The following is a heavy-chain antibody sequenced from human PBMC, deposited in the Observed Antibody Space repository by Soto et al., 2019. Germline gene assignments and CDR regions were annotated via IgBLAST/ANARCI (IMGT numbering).Heavy chain of an antibody. J-gene: IGHJ3*02. CDR3: ARDCRDEYSGYETAFDI. V-gene: IGHV1-69*04. CDR2: IVPILGIA. Sequence: ASVKVSCKASGGTFSSYTISWVRQAPGQGLEWMGRIVPILGIANYAQKFQGRVTITADKSTSTAYMELSSLRSEDTAVYYCARDCRDEYSGYETAFDIWDQGTMVTVSS. D-gene: IGHD5-12*01. CDR1: GGTFSSYT.